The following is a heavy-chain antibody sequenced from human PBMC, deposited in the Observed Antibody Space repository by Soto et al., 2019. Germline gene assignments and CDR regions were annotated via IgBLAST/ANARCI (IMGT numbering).Heavy chain of an antibody. Sequence: ASVKVSCKASGYTFTSYGISWVRQAPGQGLEWMGWISAYNGNTNYAQKLQGRVTMTTDTSTSTAYMELRSLRSDDTAVYYCARDGADTGPHCSGGSCYYVMDVWGQGTTVTVSS. J-gene: IGHJ6*02. V-gene: IGHV1-18*01. D-gene: IGHD2-15*01. CDR2: ISAYNGNT. CDR1: GYTFTSYG. CDR3: ARDGADTGPHCSGGSCYYVMDV.